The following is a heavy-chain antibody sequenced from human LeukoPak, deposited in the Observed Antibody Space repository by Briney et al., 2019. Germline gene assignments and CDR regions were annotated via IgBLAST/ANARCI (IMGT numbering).Heavy chain of an antibody. V-gene: IGHV4-61*02. CDR1: GGSISSGSYY. CDR2: IYTSGST. Sequence: SETLSLTCTVSGGSISSGSYYWSWIRQPAGKGLEWIGRIYTSGSTNYNPSLKSRVTISVDTSKNQFSLKLSSVTAADTAVYYCARDWGPIDYWGQGTLVTVSS. CDR3: ARDWGPIDY. J-gene: IGHJ4*02. D-gene: IGHD3-16*01.